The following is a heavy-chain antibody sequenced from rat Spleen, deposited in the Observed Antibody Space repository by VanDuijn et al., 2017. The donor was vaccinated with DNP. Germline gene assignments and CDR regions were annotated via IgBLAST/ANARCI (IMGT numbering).Heavy chain of an antibody. Sequence: EVQLVESGGGLLQPGRSLKLSCAVSGFTLSDYYMAWVRQGPTKGLEWVAYISYDVGNTYYRDSVKGRFTISRDNAKSTLYLEMNSLRSEDMATYYCARHVLPLRVWDYWGQGVMVTVSS. D-gene: IGHD1-4*01. V-gene: IGHV5-22*01. J-gene: IGHJ2*01. CDR3: ARHVLPLRVWDY. CDR1: GFTLSDYY. CDR2: ISYDVGNT.